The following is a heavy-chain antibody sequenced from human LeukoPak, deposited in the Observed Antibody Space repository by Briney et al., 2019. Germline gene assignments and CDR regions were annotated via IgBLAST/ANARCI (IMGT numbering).Heavy chain of an antibody. V-gene: IGHV4-34*01. Sequence: SETLSLTCAVYGGSFSDYYWSWIRQPPGKGLEWIGEINHSGSTNYNPSLKSRVTISVDTSKNQLSLKLSSVTAADTAVYYCARLVGSNWYHEVLLARDSWGQGTLVTVSS. J-gene: IGHJ4*02. CDR3: ARLVGSNWYHEVLLARDS. D-gene: IGHD6-13*01. CDR2: INHSGST. CDR1: GGSFSDYY.